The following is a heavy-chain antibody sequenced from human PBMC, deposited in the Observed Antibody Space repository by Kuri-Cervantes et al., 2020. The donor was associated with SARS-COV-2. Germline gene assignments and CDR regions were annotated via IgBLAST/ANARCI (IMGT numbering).Heavy chain of an antibody. J-gene: IGHJ2*01. D-gene: IGHD3-10*01. V-gene: IGHV1-3*01. Sequence: ASVKVSCKASGGTFSSYAISWVRQAPGQGLEWMGWINAGNGNTKYSQKFQGRVTITRDTSASTAYMELSSLRSEDTAVYYCARVGTLLWYFDLWGRGTLVTVSS. CDR1: GGTFSSYA. CDR3: ARVGTLLWYFDL. CDR2: INAGNGNT.